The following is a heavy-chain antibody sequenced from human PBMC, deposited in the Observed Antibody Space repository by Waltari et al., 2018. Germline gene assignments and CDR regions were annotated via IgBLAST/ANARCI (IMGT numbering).Heavy chain of an antibody. Sequence: QVQLVESGGGVVQPGRSLRLSCAASGFTFSSYAMHWVRQAPGKGLEWVAVISYDGSNKYYADSVKGRFTISRDNSKNTLYLQMNSLRAEDTAVYYCARPIGRYYYYYYHMDVWGKGTTVTISS. CDR2: ISYDGSNK. J-gene: IGHJ6*03. V-gene: IGHV3-30-3*01. D-gene: IGHD3-22*01. CDR1: GFTFSSYA. CDR3: ARPIGRYYYYYYHMDV.